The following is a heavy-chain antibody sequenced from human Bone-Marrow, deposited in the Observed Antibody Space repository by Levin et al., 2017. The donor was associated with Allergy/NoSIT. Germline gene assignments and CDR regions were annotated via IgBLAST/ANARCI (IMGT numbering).Heavy chain of an antibody. CDR3: ARGQTTVDPYYYYYGMDV. V-gene: IGHV4-30-2*01. CDR1: GGSISSGIYS. D-gene: IGHD4-11*01. CDR2: IYHTGSS. Sequence: SQTLSLTCAVSGGSISSGIYSWNWIRQPPGKGLEWIGYIYHTGSSFYNPSLKSRVTISVDRSKNQFSLNLSSVTAADTAVYYCARGQTTVDPYYYYYGMDVWGQGTTVTVSS. J-gene: IGHJ6*02.